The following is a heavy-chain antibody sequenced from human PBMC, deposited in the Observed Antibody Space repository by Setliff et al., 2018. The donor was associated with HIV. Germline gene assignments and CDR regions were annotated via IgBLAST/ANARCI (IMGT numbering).Heavy chain of an antibody. J-gene: IGHJ6*02. CDR1: GGSISSANYY. D-gene: IGHD2-2*01. CDR2: IYYNGGT. Sequence: SETLSLTCTVSGGSISSANYYWSWIRQPPGEGLEWIGYIYYNGGTYYNPDPSLTGRVTISVDQSKNQFSLKRTSVTAADTAVYYCARGHCSGTNCYGVDYYGMDVWGQGTTVTVSS. V-gene: IGHV4-30-4*08. CDR3: ARGHCSGTNCYGVDYYGMDV.